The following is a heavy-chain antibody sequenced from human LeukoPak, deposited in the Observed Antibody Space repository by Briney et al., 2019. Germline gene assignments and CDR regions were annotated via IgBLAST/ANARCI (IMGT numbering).Heavy chain of an antibody. J-gene: IGHJ6*03. D-gene: IGHD4-17*01. V-gene: IGHV3-7*01. Sequence: GGSLRLSCTASGFTFSNYWMSWVRQAPGKGPEWVANMKQDGSEIYYVDSVKGRFTISRDNAKNSLYLQMNSLRAEDTAVYYCARLAGDYVGGYYYMDVWGKGTTVTVSS. CDR2: MKQDGSEI. CDR3: ARLAGDYVGGYYYMDV. CDR1: GFTFSNYW.